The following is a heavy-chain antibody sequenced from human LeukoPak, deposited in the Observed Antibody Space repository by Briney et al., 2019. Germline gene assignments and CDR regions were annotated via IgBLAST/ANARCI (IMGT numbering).Heavy chain of an antibody. D-gene: IGHD4-23*01. CDR1: GFTFSSYG. V-gene: IGHV3-30*18. CDR3: AKEFDYGGNPDFDY. J-gene: IGHJ4*02. CDR2: ISYDGSNK. Sequence: GGSLRLSCAASGFTFSSYGMHWVRQAPGKGLEWVAVISYDGSNKYYADSVEGRFTISRDNSKNTLYLQMNSLRAEDTAVYYCAKEFDYGGNPDFDYWGQGTLVTVSS.